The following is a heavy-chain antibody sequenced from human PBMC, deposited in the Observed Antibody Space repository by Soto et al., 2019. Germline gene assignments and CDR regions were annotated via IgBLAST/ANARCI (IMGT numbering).Heavy chain of an antibody. CDR2: INHSGST. CDR3: ARGYRHARRLAF. J-gene: IGHJ1*01. CDR1: GASFSGCY. V-gene: IGHV4-34*01. Sequence: ETLSLTCAVYGASFSGCYWSWIRQPPGKGLEWIGEINHSGSTNYNPSLKSRVTISVETSKNQFSLKLSSVTAADTAVYYCARGYRHARRLAFWGQGTLITVSS.